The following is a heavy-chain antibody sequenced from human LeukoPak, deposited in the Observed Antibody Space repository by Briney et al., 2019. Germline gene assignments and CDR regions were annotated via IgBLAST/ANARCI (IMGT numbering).Heavy chain of an antibody. CDR2: ITWDGYTT. D-gene: IGHD6-19*01. V-gene: IGHV3-43D*04. CDR3: AKDAIFVAVPGPGGQYYFYMDV. J-gene: IGHJ6*03. Sequence: GGSLRLSCEASGFTFDDYGMHWVRQAPGKGLEWVGLITWDGYTTYYADSVKGRFTISRDNALNSLYLQMNSLRSEDTALYYCAKDAIFVAVPGPGGQYYFYMDVWGKGTSVTVSS. CDR1: GFTFDDYG.